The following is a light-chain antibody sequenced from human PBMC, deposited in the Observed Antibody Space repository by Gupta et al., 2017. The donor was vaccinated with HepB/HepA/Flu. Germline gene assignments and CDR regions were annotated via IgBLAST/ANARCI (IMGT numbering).Light chain of an antibody. J-gene: IGKJ1*01. CDR1: QSVSSN. CDR2: GAS. V-gene: IGKV3-15*01. CDR3: QQYNNWPPR. Sequence: EIVMTQSPATLSVSPGERATLSCRASQSVSSNLAWYQQKPGQAPRLLIYGASTRATGIPARFSGSGSGTEFTLTISSLQSEDFAVYYCQQYNNWPPRFGQETKVEIK.